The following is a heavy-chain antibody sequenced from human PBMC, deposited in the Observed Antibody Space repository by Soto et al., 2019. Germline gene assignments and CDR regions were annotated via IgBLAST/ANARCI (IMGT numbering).Heavy chain of an antibody. CDR2: INPSGGST. Sequence: QVQLVQSGAELKKPGASVKVSCKASGYTFTSHYIHWVRQAPGQGLEWMGIINPSGGSTTYAQKFQGRVTMTRDTSTSTVYLEMSSLRSEDTAVYYCVIADRSPWGQGTLVTVSS. CDR3: VIADRSP. J-gene: IGHJ5*02. CDR1: GYTFTSHY. V-gene: IGHV1-46*03.